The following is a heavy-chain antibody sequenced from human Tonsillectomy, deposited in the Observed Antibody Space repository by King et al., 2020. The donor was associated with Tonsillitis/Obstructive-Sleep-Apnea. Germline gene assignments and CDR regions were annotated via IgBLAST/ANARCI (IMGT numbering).Heavy chain of an antibody. V-gene: IGHV3-64D*06. Sequence: VQLVESGGGLVQPGGSLRLSCSASGFTFSSYAMHWVRQAPGKGLEYVSAISSNGGSTYYADSVKGRFTISRDNSKNTLYLQMSSLRAEDTAVFYCVKDRGNYDCWSGYYTWDAFDIWGQGTMVTVSS. CDR1: GFTFSSYA. CDR2: ISSNGGST. J-gene: IGHJ3*02. D-gene: IGHD3-3*01. CDR3: VKDRGNYDCWSGYYTWDAFDI.